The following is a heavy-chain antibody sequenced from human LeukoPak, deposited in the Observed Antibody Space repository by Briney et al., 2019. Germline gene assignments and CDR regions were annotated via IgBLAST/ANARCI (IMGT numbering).Heavy chain of an antibody. Sequence: ASVKVSCKASGYTFTGYYMHWVRQAPGQWLEWMGWINPNSGGTNYAQKFQGRVTMTRDTSISTAYMELSRLRSDDTAVYYCAREREYIVVVPAAIEGWFDPWGQGTLVTVSS. CDR3: AREREYIVVVPAAIEGWFDP. D-gene: IGHD2-2*01. V-gene: IGHV1-2*02. J-gene: IGHJ5*02. CDR1: GYTFTGYY. CDR2: INPNSGGT.